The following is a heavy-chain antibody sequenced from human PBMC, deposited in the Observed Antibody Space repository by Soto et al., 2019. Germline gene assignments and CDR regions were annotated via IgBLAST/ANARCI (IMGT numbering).Heavy chain of an antibody. J-gene: IGHJ4*02. Sequence: EVQLLESGGGLVQPGGSLRLSCAASGFTFSSYAMSWVRQAPGKGLEWVSAISGSGGSTYYADSVKGRFTISRDNSKNTLYLQMNSLRAEGTAVYYCAKVVWFGELQGDYWGQGTMVTVSS. CDR1: GFTFSSYA. D-gene: IGHD3-10*01. CDR2: ISGSGGST. CDR3: AKVVWFGELQGDY. V-gene: IGHV3-23*01.